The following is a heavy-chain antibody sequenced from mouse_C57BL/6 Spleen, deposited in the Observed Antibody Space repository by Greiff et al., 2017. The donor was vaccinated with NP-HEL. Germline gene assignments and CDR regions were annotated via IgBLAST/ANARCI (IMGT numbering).Heavy chain of an antibody. CDR3: ARSAMDY. CDR1: GYAFSSSW. V-gene: IGHV1-82*01. J-gene: IGHJ4*01. CDR2: IYPGDGDT. Sequence: QVQLQQSGPELVKPGASVKISCKASGYAFSSSWMNWVKQRPGKGLEWLGRIYPGDGDTNYNGKFKGKATLTADKSSSTAYMQLSSLTSEDSAVYFCARSAMDYWGQGTSVTVSS.